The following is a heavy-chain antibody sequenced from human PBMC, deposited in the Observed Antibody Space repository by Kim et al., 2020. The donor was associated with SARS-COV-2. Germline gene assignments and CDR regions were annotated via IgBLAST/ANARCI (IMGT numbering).Heavy chain of an antibody. CDR3: AKGSTGDCSGANCFHAFDI. CDR1: GFTFSNYA. CDR2: IYSAGYST. D-gene: IGHD2-15*01. J-gene: IGHJ3*02. Sequence: GGSLRLSCAASGFTFSNYAMSWVRQAPGKGLEWVSIIYSAGYSTYYADSVKGRFTISRDNSKNTLYLQINSLRAEDTAVYYCAKGSTGDCSGANCFHAFDIWGQGTTVTVSS. V-gene: IGHV3-23*03.